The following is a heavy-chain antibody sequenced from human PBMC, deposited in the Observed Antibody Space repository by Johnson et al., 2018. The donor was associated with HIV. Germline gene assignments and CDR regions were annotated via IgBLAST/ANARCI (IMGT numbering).Heavy chain of an antibody. V-gene: IGHV3-30*03. J-gene: IGHJ3*01. Sequence: QVQLVESGGGVVQPGRSLRLSCAASGFSFSSSAMDWVRQAPGKGLEWVAVISFDGTNKHYGDSVRGRFTISRDNSKNTLSLQMNSLTTEDTAIYYCARGSLTDDSFADWGQGTMVLVSP. CDR1: GFSFSSSA. CDR3: ARGSLTDDSFAD. D-gene: IGHD2-8*01. CDR2: ISFDGTNK.